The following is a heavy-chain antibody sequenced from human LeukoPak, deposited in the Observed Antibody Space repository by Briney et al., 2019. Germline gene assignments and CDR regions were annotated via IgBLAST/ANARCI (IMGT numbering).Heavy chain of an antibody. CDR3: ATSIAAAGYGMDV. CDR1: GYTFTGYY. V-gene: IGHV1-2*04. Sequence: ASVKVSCKASGYTFTGYYMHWVRQAPGQGLEWMGWINPNSGGTNYAQKFQGWVTMTRDTSISTAYMELSRLRSDDTAVYYRATSIAAAGYGMDVWGQGTTVTVSS. CDR2: INPNSGGT. D-gene: IGHD6-13*01. J-gene: IGHJ6*02.